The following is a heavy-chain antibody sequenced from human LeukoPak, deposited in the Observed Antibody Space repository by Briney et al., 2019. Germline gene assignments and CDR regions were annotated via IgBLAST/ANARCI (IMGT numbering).Heavy chain of an antibody. CDR3: ARAVVVTAYYFDY. V-gene: IGHV4-61*09. CDR2: IYTTGST. J-gene: IGHJ4*02. Sequence: SETLSLTCTVSGGSISSGSYYWSWIRQPAGKGLEWIGHIYTTGSTNYNPSLKSRVTISVDTSKTQFSLKLSSVTAADTAVYYCARAVVVTAYYFDYWGQGTLVTVSS. CDR1: GGSISSGSYY. D-gene: IGHD2-21*02.